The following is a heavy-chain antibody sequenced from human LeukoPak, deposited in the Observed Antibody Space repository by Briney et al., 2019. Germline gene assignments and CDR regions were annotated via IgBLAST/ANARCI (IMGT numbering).Heavy chain of an antibody. D-gene: IGHD3-22*01. CDR2: IYTSGST. J-gene: IGHJ4*02. CDR1: RGSISSYY. Sequence: SETLSLTCTVSRGSISSYYWSWIRQPAGKGLEWIGRIYTSGSTNYNPSLKSRVTMSVDTSKNQFSLKLSSVTAADTAVYYCASEDYYDSSGYYSTNWGQGTLVTVSS. CDR3: ASEDYYDSSGYYSTN. V-gene: IGHV4-4*07.